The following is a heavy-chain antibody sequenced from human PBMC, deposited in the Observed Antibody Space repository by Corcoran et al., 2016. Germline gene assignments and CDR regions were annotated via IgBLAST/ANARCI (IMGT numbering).Heavy chain of an antibody. Sequence: QVTLKESGPALVKPTQTLTLNCTFSGFSLSTRGMRVSWIRQPPGKALEWLARIDWDDDKFYSTSLKTRLTISKDTSKNQVVLTMTNMDPVDTSTYYCARIGPYCSGGSCYFDSGGQGTVFTVSS. CDR2: IDWDDDK. J-gene: IGHJ4*02. D-gene: IGHD2-15*01. CDR1: GFSLSTRGMR. CDR3: ARIGPYCSGGSCYFDS. V-gene: IGHV2-70*04.